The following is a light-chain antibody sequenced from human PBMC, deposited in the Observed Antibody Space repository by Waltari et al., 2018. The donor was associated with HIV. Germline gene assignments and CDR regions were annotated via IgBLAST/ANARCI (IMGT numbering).Light chain of an antibody. V-gene: IGKV4-1*01. CDR1: QSRLYRFNNKNY. Sequence: IVMPQSADSFTVSLVDRATLPSNPTQSRLYRFNNKNYLAWYQQKPGQPPNLLIYWASTRESGVPDRFSGSGSGTDFTLTISSLQAEDVAVYYCQQYYTTPFTFGPGTRVEIK. J-gene: IGKJ3*01. CDR3: QQYYTTPFT. CDR2: WAS.